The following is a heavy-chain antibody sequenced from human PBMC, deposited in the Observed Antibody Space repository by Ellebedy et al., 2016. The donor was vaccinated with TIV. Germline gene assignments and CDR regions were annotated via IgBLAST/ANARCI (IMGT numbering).Heavy chain of an antibody. Sequence: MPSETLSLTCAVSGGSISSGGYSWSWIRQPPGKGLEWIGYIYHSGSTYYNPSLKSRVTISVDRSKNQFSLKLSSVTAADTAVYYCARAAGTAASLIDYWGQGTLVTVSS. CDR1: GGSISSGGYS. CDR2: IYHSGST. CDR3: ARAAGTAASLIDY. V-gene: IGHV4-30-2*01. D-gene: IGHD6-13*01. J-gene: IGHJ4*02.